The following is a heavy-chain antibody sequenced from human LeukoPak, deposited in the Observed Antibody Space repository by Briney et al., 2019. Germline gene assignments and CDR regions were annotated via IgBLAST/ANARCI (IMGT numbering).Heavy chain of an antibody. V-gene: IGHV4-39*07. D-gene: IGHD1-26*01. CDR1: GGSISSSSYY. CDR2: IYYNGST. Sequence: NPSETLSLTCTVSGGSISSSSYYWGWIRQPPGKGLEWIGSIYYNGSTYYNPSLKSRVTISVDTSKNQFSLKLSSVTAADTAVYYCARDPEGGDNFDYWGQGTLATVSS. J-gene: IGHJ4*02. CDR3: ARDPEGGDNFDY.